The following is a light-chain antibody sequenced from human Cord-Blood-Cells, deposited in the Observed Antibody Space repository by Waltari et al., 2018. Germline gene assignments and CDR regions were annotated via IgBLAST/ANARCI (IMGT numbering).Light chain of an antibody. V-gene: IGLV2-23*01. J-gene: IGLJ2*01. CDR1: SRGVGSYNF. Sequence: QSALTQPASVSGSPGQSITISRNGTSRGVGSYNFVPWYQQHPGKAPKTMIYEGSKRPSGVANRFSGSKSGNTASLTISWLQAEDDADYYCCSYAGSSTFVVFGGGTKLTVL. CDR2: EGS. CDR3: CSYAGSSTFVV.